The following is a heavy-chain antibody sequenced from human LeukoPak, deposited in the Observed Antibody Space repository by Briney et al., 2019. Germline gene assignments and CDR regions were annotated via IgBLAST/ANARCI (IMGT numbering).Heavy chain of an antibody. J-gene: IGHJ4*02. D-gene: IGHD3-9*01. Sequence: GESLKISCKGSGYTFTTYWVAWVRQMPGKGLGLMGIIYPRDSDTRYSPSFQGQVAISADKSINTAYLQWSSLRASDTAMYYCARRKGYDIMTAYGYWGQGTLVTVSS. CDR2: IYPRDSDT. CDR1: GYTFTTYW. V-gene: IGHV5-51*01. CDR3: ARRKGYDIMTAYGY.